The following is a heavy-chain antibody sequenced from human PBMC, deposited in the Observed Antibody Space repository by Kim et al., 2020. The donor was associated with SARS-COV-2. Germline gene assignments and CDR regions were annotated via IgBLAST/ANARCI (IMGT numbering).Heavy chain of an antibody. V-gene: IGHV1-18*04. CDR3: ARDGTKYCSSTSCYRWGMDV. Sequence: ASVKVSCKASGYTFTSYGISWVRQAPGQGLEWMGWISAYNGNTNYAQKLQGRVTMTTDTSTSTAYMELRSLRSDDTAVYYCARDGTKYCSSTSCYRWGMDVWGQGTTVTVSS. CDR2: ISAYNGNT. D-gene: IGHD2-2*02. CDR1: GYTFTSYG. J-gene: IGHJ6*02.